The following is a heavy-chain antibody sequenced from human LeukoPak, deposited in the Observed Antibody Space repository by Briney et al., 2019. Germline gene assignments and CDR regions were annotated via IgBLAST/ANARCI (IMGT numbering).Heavy chain of an antibody. CDR1: GGSISSSY. Sequence: SETLSLTCTVSGGSISSSYWSWIRQPPGKGLDWIRYVSHSGGTNYKPSLKSRVTISVDTSKRQFSLKLSSVTAADTAVHYCARSFDSAYYYMDVWGKGTTVTVS. J-gene: IGHJ6*03. CDR3: ARSFDSAYYYMDV. CDR2: VSHSGGT. V-gene: IGHV4-59*08. D-gene: IGHD3-10*01.